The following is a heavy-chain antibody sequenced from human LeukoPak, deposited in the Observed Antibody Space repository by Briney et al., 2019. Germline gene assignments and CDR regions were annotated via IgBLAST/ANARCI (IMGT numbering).Heavy chain of an antibody. V-gene: IGHV3-30*18. CDR1: GFTFKTYG. J-gene: IGHJ4*02. D-gene: IGHD3-22*01. Sequence: PGRSLRLSCAASGFTFKTYGMHWVRQAPGKGLEWVALISYDESKMNYADSVKGRFTISRDNSKHTLYLQMNSLRAEDTAVYYCAKEWYYYDSSGYSPWDYWGQGTLVTVPS. CDR2: ISYDESKM. CDR3: AKEWYYYDSSGYSPWDY.